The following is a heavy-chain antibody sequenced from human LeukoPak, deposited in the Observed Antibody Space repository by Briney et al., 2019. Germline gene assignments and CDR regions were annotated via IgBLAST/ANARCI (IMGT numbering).Heavy chain of an antibody. J-gene: IGHJ4*02. CDR2: ISYDGSNK. CDR3: ARDRWELLTH. CDR1: GFTFSSYA. V-gene: IGHV3-30-3*01. D-gene: IGHD1-26*01. Sequence: PGGSLRLSCAASGFTFSSYAMHWVRQAPGKGLEWVAVISYDGSNKYYADSVKGRFTISRDNSKNTLYLQMNSLRAEDTAVYYCARDRWELLTHWGQGTLVTVSS.